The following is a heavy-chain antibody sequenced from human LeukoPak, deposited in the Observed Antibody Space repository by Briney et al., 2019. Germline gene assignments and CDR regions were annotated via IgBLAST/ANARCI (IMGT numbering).Heavy chain of an antibody. CDR1: GFTFSSYA. CDR2: INGSAGST. CDR3: AKAYYGSGTYYRDFDY. V-gene: IGHV3-23*01. D-gene: IGHD3-10*01. Sequence: RGSLRLSCAASGFTFSSYAMSWVRQAPGKGLEWVSVINGSAGSTYYTDSVKGRFTISRDNSENTLYLEMNSLRAEDTAVYYCAKAYYGSGTYYRDFDYWGQGTLVTVSS. J-gene: IGHJ4*02.